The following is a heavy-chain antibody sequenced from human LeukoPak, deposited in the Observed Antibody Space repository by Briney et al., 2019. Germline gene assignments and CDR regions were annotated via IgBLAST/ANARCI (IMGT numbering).Heavy chain of an antibody. CDR3: ARDYSSGWVYFDY. CDR2: MNPNSGNT. J-gene: IGHJ4*02. V-gene: IGHV1-8*01. CDR1: GYTFTSYD. D-gene: IGHD6-19*01. Sequence: GASVKVSCKASGYTFTSYDINRVRQATGQGLEWMGWMNPNSGNTGYAQKFQGRVTMTRNTSISTAYMELSSLRSEDTAVYYCARDYSSGWVYFDYWGQGTLVTVSS.